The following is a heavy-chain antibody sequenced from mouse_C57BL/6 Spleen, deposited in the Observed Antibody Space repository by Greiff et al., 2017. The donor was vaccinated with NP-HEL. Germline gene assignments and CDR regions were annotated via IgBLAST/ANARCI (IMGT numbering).Heavy chain of an antibody. CDR3: TRVPGTVVAPDYYAMDY. J-gene: IGHJ4*01. Sequence: DVQLVESGEGLVKPGGSLKLSCAASGFTFSSYAMSWVRQTPEKRLEWVAYISSGGDYIYYADTVKGRFTISRDNARNTLYLQMSSLKSEDTAMDYCTRVPGTVVAPDYYAMDYWGQGTSVTVSS. D-gene: IGHD1-1*01. CDR2: ISSGGDYI. V-gene: IGHV5-9-1*02. CDR1: GFTFSSYA.